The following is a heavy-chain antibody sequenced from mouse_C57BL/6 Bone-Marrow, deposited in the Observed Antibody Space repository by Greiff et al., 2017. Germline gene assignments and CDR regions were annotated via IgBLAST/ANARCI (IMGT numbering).Heavy chain of an antibody. D-gene: IGHD2-4*01. CDR1: GFNFSSYA. Sequence: EVQGVESGGGLVKPGGSLKLSCAASGFNFSSYAMSWVRQTPEKRLEWVATISAGGSYTNYPANVKGRFTISRDTAKNNLYLQMCHLKSEDTAMYDCARDYYEGLCAYWGQGTLVTVSA. J-gene: IGHJ3*01. V-gene: IGHV5-4*01. CDR2: ISAGGSYT. CDR3: ARDYYEGLCAY.